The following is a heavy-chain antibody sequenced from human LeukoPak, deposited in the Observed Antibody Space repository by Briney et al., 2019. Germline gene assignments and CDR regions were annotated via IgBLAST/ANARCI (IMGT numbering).Heavy chain of an antibody. CDR2: INPNSGAT. D-gene: IGHD2-2*01. V-gene: IGHV1-2*02. Sequence: GASVKVSCKASGYTFTSYGISWVRQAPGQGLEWMGWINPNSGATKYAQKFQGRVTMTRDTSISTAYMEVSRLRFDDTAVYYCARDGGWYQLLWWFDPWGQGTLVTVSS. J-gene: IGHJ5*02. CDR3: ARDGGWYQLLWWFDP. CDR1: GYTFTSYG.